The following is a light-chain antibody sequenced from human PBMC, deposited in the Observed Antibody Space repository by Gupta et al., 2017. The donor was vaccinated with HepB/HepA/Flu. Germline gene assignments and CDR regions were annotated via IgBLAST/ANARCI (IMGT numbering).Light chain of an antibody. CDR1: STDVGNYNL. CDR3: CSYAGGLHV. CDR2: EVT. V-gene: IGLV2-23*02. Sequence: QSALNQPASVSGSPGQSITISCTGTSTDVGNYNLVSWYQQRPGEAPKVIIYEVTERPSGLSTRFSGSKSGNTASLRISGLQPDDEADYYCCSYAGGLHVFGTGTKVSVL. J-gene: IGLJ1*01.